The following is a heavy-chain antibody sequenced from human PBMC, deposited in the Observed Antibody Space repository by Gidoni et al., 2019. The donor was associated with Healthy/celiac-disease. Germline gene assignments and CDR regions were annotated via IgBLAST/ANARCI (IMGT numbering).Heavy chain of an antibody. V-gene: IGHV4-61*01. CDR1: GGSVSSGSYY. J-gene: IGHJ5*02. CDR2: IYYSGST. D-gene: IGHD6-6*01. Sequence: QVQLQESGPGLVKPSETLSLTCTVSGGSVSSGSYYWSWIRQPPGKGLEWIGYIYYSGSTNYNPSLKSRVTISVDTSKNQFPLKLSSVTAADTAVYYCARAKYSSSSWFDPWGQGTLVTVSS. CDR3: ARAKYSSSSWFDP.